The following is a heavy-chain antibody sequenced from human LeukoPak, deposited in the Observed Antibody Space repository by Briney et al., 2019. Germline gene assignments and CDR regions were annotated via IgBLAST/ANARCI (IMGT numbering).Heavy chain of an antibody. CDR1: GFTFSSYA. J-gene: IGHJ4*02. D-gene: IGHD1-26*01. Sequence: GGSLRLSCAASGFTFSSYAMHWVRQAPGKGLEYVSAISSNGGSTYYANSVKGRFTISRDNSKNTLYLQMNSLRAEDTAVYYCARDRGGGSYYFTPLDYWGQGTLVTVSS. CDR3: ARDRGGGSYYFTPLDY. CDR2: ISSNGGST. V-gene: IGHV3-64*01.